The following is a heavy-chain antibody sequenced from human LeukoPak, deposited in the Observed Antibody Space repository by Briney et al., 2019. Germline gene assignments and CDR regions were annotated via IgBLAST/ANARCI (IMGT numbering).Heavy chain of an antibody. CDR1: GYTFSSYW. D-gene: IGHD2-15*01. CDR3: ASSVVAAIYYFDY. J-gene: IGHJ4*02. V-gene: IGHV3-74*01. Sequence: GGSLRLSCAASGYTFSSYWMHWVRQPPGKGLGWVSRINSYWSSTSYAAPLNGRFTISRDNAKNTLYLQMNSLRAAATAVYYCASSVVAAIYYFDYWGQGTLVNVSS. CDR2: INSYWSST.